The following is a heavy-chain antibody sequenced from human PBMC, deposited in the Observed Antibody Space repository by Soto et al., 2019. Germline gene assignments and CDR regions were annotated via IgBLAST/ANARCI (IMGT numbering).Heavy chain of an antibody. V-gene: IGHV4-31*03. CDR1: GGSMSTGGNY. CDR3: ARDSTVTTTLLDV. Sequence: QVQLQESGPGLVKPSQTLSLTCTVSGGSMSTGGNYWSWIGQHPGKGLEWIGYIYYSGSTYYNPSLKSRVTTSVDTSKNQFSLKLTSVTAADTAVYYCARDSTVTTTLLDVWGQGTTVTVSS. J-gene: IGHJ6*02. D-gene: IGHD4-17*01. CDR2: IYYSGST.